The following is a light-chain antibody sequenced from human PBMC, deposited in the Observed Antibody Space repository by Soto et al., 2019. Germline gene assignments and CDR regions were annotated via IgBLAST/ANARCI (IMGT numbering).Light chain of an antibody. V-gene: IGLV2-14*01. J-gene: IGLJ2*01. CDR2: DVS. CDR1: SSDVGAYKY. Sequence: QSALTQPASVSESPGQSITISCTGTSSDVGAYKYVSWYQQHPGKAPKLMIYDVSRRPSGISNRFSGSKSGNTASLTISGLQAEDEAHYYCSSYTTSSTLEFGGGTKLTVL. CDR3: SSYTTSSTLE.